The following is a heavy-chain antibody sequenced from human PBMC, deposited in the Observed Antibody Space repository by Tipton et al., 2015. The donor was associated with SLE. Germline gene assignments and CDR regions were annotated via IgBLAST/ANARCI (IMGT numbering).Heavy chain of an antibody. J-gene: IGHJ4*02. CDR3: ARGRGQWLVKNPLDY. V-gene: IGHV4-4*09. Sequence: TLSLTCTVSGGSISSHYWSWIRQPAGKGLEWIGYIYTSGSTNYNPSLKSRVTISVDTSKNQFSLKLSSVTAAVTAVYYCARGRGQWLVKNPLDYWGQGTLVTVSS. CDR2: IYTSGST. D-gene: IGHD6-19*01. CDR1: GGSISSHY.